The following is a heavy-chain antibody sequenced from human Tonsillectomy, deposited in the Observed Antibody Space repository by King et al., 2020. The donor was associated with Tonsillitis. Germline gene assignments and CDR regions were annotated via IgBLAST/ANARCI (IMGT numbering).Heavy chain of an antibody. CDR2: MYTSGSA. CDR1: GGSINSGSYS. Sequence: VQLQESGPGLVKPSQTLSLTCTVSGGSINSGSYSWGWIRQPAGRGLEWIGRMYTSGSANYNPSLKNRATLSVDTSKTQFSLKLSSVTAADTAIYYCASRASTDYWGQGVLVTVSS. D-gene: IGHD2-21*01. V-gene: IGHV4-61*02. J-gene: IGHJ4*02. CDR3: ASRASTDY.